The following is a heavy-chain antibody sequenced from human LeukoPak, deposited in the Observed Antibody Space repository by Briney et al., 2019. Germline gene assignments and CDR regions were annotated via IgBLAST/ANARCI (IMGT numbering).Heavy chain of an antibody. CDR3: ARNSRGYCSSTSCQGRYWFDP. Sequence: SETLSLTCTVSGGSISSGSYYWSWIRQPAGKGLEWIGRIYTSGSTNYNPSLKSRVTISVDTSKNQFSLKLSSVTAADTAVYYCARNSRGYCSSTSCQGRYWFDPWGQGTLVTVSS. J-gene: IGHJ5*02. V-gene: IGHV4-61*02. CDR2: IYTSGST. D-gene: IGHD2-2*01. CDR1: GGSISSGSYY.